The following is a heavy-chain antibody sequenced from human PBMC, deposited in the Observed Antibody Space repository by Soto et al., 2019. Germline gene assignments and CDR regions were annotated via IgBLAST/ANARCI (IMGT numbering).Heavy chain of an antibody. Sequence: WGSLGISCAASGLTFEKTGMSWVRQVPGKGLEWVSGINWNGVSTGYADSVKGRFTISRDNAKNSLYLQMNSLTAEDTALYYCARDSLLVVVPAACFDSWGQGTLVTVSS. V-gene: IGHV3-20*04. CDR1: GLTFEKTG. CDR2: INWNGVST. J-gene: IGHJ4*02. D-gene: IGHD2-2*01. CDR3: ARDSLLVVVPAACFDS.